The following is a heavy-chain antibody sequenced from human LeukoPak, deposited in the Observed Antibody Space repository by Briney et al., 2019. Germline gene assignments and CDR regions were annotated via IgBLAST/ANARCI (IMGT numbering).Heavy chain of an antibody. CDR2: ISGSGGST. V-gene: IGHV3-23*01. Sequence: GGSLRLSCAASGFTFSSYAMSWVRQAPGKGLEWVSAISGSGGSTYYADSVKGRFTISRDNSKNTLYLQMNSLRAEDTAVYYCAKPRYCSSTSCFCFDYWGQGTLVTVSS. CDR3: AKPRYCSSTSCFCFDY. J-gene: IGHJ4*02. CDR1: GFTFSSYA. D-gene: IGHD2-2*01.